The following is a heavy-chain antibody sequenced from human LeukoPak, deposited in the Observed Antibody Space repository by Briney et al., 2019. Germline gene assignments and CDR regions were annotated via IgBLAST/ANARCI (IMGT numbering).Heavy chain of an antibody. Sequence: KPSETLSLTCTVSGGSISSSSYYWGWLRQPPGKGLEWIGSIYYSGSTYYNPSLKSRVTISVDTSKNQFSLKLSSVTAADTAVYYCARLGGSYPYYYYYYMDVWGKGTTVTVSS. J-gene: IGHJ6*03. CDR2: IYYSGST. D-gene: IGHD1-26*01. CDR1: GGSISSSSYY. CDR3: ARLGGSYPYYYYYYMDV. V-gene: IGHV4-39*01.